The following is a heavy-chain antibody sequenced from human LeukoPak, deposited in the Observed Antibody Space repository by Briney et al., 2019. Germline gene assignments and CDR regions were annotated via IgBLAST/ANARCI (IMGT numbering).Heavy chain of an antibody. D-gene: IGHD2-2*01. Sequence: PGGSLRLSCAASGITLSSYGMHWGRQAPGKGLGWVAFIRYEGSNQYYADSVKGRFIISRDNSKNTLYLQVNSLRAEDTAVYYCARGPYCSSTSCYVYSYYIDVWGKGSTVTVSS. J-gene: IGHJ6*03. CDR2: IRYEGSNQ. CDR3: ARGPYCSSTSCYVYSYYIDV. V-gene: IGHV3-30*02. CDR1: GITLSSYG.